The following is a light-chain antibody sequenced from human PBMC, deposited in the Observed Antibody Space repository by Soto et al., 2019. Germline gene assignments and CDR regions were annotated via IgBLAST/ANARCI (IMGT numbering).Light chain of an antibody. CDR3: QTWSTGIRV. J-gene: IGLJ3*02. CDR1: SGHSSYA. V-gene: IGLV4-69*01. CDR2: LNSDGSH. Sequence: QSVLTQSPSASASLGASVKLTCTLSSGHSSYAIAWHQQQPEKGPRYLMKLNSDGSHSKGDGIPDRFSGSSSGTERYLTISSLQSEDDDDYYCQTWSTGIRVFGGGTKLTVL.